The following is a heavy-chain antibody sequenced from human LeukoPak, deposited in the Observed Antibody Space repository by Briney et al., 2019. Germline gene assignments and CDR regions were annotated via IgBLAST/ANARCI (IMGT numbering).Heavy chain of an antibody. CDR2: IIPIFGTA. V-gene: IGHV1-69*05. Sequence: ASVKVSCKASGGTFSSYAISWVRQAPGQGLEWMGGIIPIFGTANYAQKSQGRVTITTDESTSTAYMELSSLRSEDTAVYYCAREREMGGQQLVHTPFDYWGQGTLVTVSS. D-gene: IGHD6-13*01. CDR1: GGTFSSYA. J-gene: IGHJ4*02. CDR3: AREREMGGQQLVHTPFDY.